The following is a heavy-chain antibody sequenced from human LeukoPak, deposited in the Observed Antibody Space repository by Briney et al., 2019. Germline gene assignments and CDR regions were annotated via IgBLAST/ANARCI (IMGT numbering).Heavy chain of an antibody. CDR1: GGSISSYY. Sequence: SETLSLTCTVSGGSISSYYWSWVRQPPGKGLEWIGYIYYSGSTNYNTSLKSRVTISVDTSKNQLSLKLSSVPAADTAVYYCARHLRGYSYGPFDSWGQGTLVTVSS. D-gene: IGHD5-18*01. J-gene: IGHJ4*02. CDR3: ARHLRGYSYGPFDS. CDR2: IYYSGST. V-gene: IGHV4-59*08.